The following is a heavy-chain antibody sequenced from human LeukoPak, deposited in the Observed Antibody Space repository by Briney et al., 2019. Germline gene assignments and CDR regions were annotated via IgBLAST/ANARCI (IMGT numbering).Heavy chain of an antibody. D-gene: IGHD3-3*01. CDR2: INPNSGGT. CDR1: GYTFTGYY. V-gene: IGHV1-2*06. CDR3: ARDLPTITIFGVVPNWFDP. J-gene: IGHJ5*02. Sequence: ASVKVSCKASGYTFTGYYMHWVRQAPGQGLEWMGRINPNSGGTNYAQKFQGRVTMTRDTSISTAYMELSRLRSDDTAVYYCARDLPTITIFGVVPNWFDPWGQGTLVTVS.